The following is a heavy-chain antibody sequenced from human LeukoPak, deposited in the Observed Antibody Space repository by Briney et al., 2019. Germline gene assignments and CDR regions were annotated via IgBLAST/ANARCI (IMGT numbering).Heavy chain of an antibody. J-gene: IGHJ4*02. CDR2: IIPIFGTA. Sequence: SVKVSCKASGGTFSSYAISWVRQAPGQGLEWMGGIIPIFGTANYAQKFQGRVTITADESTSTAYMELSSLRSEDTAVYYCAIRSPHSSGWLHYFDYWGQGTLVTVSS. CDR3: AIRSPHSSGWLHYFDY. CDR1: GGTFSSYA. D-gene: IGHD6-19*01. V-gene: IGHV1-69*13.